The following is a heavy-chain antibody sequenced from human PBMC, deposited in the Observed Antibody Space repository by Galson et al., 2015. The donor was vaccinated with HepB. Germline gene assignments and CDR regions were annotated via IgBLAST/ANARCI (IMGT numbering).Heavy chain of an antibody. Sequence: SVKVSCKASNYTFRNYGITWVRQAPGQGLEWVGWVDSYNDNTNSAQKFQGRVTMSADPPTSTAYLELRGLRSDDTAVYYCARGRYCTSTSCYINWFDPWGQGTLVTVSS. CDR2: VDSYNDNT. CDR3: ARGRYCTSTSCYINWFDP. D-gene: IGHD2-8*01. V-gene: IGHV1-18*01. J-gene: IGHJ5*02. CDR1: NYTFRNYG.